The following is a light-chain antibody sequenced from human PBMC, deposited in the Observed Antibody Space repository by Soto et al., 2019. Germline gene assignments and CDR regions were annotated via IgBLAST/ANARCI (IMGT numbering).Light chain of an antibody. CDR2: EVN. V-gene: IGLV2-23*02. J-gene: IGLJ1*01. Sequence: QSVLTQPASVSGSPGQSITISCTGTSSDIGTYNLVSWYQQHPGKAPKLMIYEVNKRPSGVSDRFSGSKSGNTASLTISGLQAEYVSDYYCCPQEGHSTPTVLGSGPKVTGL. CDR3: CPQEGHSTPTV. CDR1: SSDIGTYNL.